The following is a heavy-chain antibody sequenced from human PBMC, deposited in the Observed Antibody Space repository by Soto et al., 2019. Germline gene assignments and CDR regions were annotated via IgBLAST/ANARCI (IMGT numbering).Heavy chain of an antibody. CDR1: GYTFTSYG. J-gene: IGHJ4*02. CDR3: ARDPVRYFDWFSDGGYFDY. CDR2: ISAYNGNT. V-gene: IGHV1-18*01. D-gene: IGHD3-9*01. Sequence: QVPLVQSGAEVKKPGASVKVSCKASGYTFTSYGISWVRQAPGQGLEWMGWISAYNGNTNYAQKLQGRVTMTTDTSTSTAYMELRSLRSDDTAVYYCARDPVRYFDWFSDGGYFDYWGQGTLVTVSS.